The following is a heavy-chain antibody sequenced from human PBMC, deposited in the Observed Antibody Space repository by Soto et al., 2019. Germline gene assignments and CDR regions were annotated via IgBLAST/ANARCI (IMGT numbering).Heavy chain of an antibody. CDR1: GGTFTSST. J-gene: IGHJ6*02. CDR3: ASRLDYGDNGLDV. CDR2: ISPLLGTA. Sequence: QVQLVQSGAEVKKPESSVKVSCKASGGTFTSSTISWVRQDPGQGPEWMGRISPLLGTANYAQKFQGRLTITADKSASTVYRALSSLRPEETGVYYCASRLDYGDNGLDVWGQGTTVTVSS. V-gene: IGHV1-69*08. D-gene: IGHD4-17*01.